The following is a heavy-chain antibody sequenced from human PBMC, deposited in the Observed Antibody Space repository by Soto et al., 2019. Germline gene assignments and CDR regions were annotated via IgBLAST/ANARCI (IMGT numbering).Heavy chain of an antibody. D-gene: IGHD3-22*01. J-gene: IGHJ4*02. Sequence: EVQLVESGGGLVQPGGSLRLSCAASGFTVSSNYMSWVRQAPGKGLEWVSVIYSGGSTYYVDSVKGRFTISSDNSMNTLYAQMHSLRAAYPAVYYCARSSGYYPIFDFWAQGTLVTVS. CDR1: GFTVSSNY. CDR2: IYSGGST. V-gene: IGHV3-66*01. CDR3: ARSSGYYPIFDF.